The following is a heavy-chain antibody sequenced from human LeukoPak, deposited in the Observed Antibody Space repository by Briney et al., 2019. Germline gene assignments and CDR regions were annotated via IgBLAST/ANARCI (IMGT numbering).Heavy chain of an antibody. CDR3: ARGSSNIAARDNWFDP. V-gene: IGHV3-21*01. Sequence: ETLSLTCTVSGDSISSSNCYWGWIRQPPGKGLEWVSSISTSSSYIDYADSVKGRFTISRDNAKNSLYLQMNSLRADDTAVYYCARGSSNIAARDNWFDPWGQGTLVTVSS. J-gene: IGHJ5*02. CDR2: ISTSSSYI. CDR1: GDSISSSN. D-gene: IGHD6-6*01.